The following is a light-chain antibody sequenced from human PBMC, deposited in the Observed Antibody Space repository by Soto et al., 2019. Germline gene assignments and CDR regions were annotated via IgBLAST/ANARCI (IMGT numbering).Light chain of an antibody. J-gene: IGKJ1*01. CDR3: QQYNNWPPSWT. CDR2: XAP. Sequence: IQMTQSPSTLSASVGDRLTITCRASQSISSWLAWYQQKPGKATKLLLYXAPSLESGVPSRFSGSGSGTEFTLTISSLQSEDFAVYYCQQYNNWPPSWTFGQGTKVDIK. V-gene: IGKV1-5*01. CDR1: QSISSW.